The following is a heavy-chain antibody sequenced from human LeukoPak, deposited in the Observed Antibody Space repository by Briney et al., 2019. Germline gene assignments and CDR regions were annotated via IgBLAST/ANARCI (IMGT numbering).Heavy chain of an antibody. Sequence: SETLSLTCTVSGGSISSYYWSWIRQPTGKGLEWIGYIYYSGSTNYNPSLKSRVTISVDTSKNQFSLKLSSVTAADTAVYYCARWGVYGSGTIDYWGQGTLVTVSS. D-gene: IGHD3-10*01. J-gene: IGHJ4*02. CDR3: ARWGVYGSGTIDY. CDR2: IYYSGST. V-gene: IGHV4-59*12. CDR1: GGSISSYY.